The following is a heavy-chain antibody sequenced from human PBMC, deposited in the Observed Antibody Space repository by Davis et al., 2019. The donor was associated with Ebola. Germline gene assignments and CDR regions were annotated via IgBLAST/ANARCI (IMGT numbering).Heavy chain of an antibody. Sequence: SVKVSCKASGGTFSSYAISWVRQAPGQGLEWMGGIIPIFGTANYAQKFQGRVTITADESTSTAYMELSSLRSEDTAVYYCARSGERGLRLGELSFDYWGQGTLVTVSS. CDR2: IIPIFGTA. J-gene: IGHJ4*02. CDR3: ARSGERGLRLGELSFDY. D-gene: IGHD3-16*02. CDR1: GGTFSSYA. V-gene: IGHV1-69*13.